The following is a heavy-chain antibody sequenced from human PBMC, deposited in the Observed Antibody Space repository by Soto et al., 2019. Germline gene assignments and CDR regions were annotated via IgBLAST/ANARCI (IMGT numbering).Heavy chain of an antibody. V-gene: IGHV3-23*01. J-gene: IGHJ3*01. Sequence: GGSXRLSCAASGFTFSSYAMSWVRQAPGKGLEWVSAISGSGGSTYYADSVKGRFTISRDNSKNTLYLQMNSLRDEDTAVYYCARVSTVTTSDAFDLWGPGTMVTVSS. CDR2: ISGSGGST. CDR1: GFTFSSYA. CDR3: ARVSTVTTSDAFDL. D-gene: IGHD4-17*01.